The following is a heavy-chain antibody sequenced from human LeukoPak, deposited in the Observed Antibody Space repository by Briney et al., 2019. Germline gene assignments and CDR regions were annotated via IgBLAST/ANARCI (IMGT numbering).Heavy chain of an antibody. CDR3: ARHLPYYYDSSGFDY. CDR1: GGSISSSSYY. D-gene: IGHD3-22*01. V-gene: IGHV4-39*01. J-gene: IGHJ4*02. Sequence: SETLSLTCTVSGGSISSSSYYWGWIRQPPGKGLEWIGSIYYSGRTYYTPSLRSRVTISVDTSKNQFSLKLSSVTAADTAVYYCARHLPYYYDSSGFDYWGQGTLVTVSS. CDR2: IYYSGRT.